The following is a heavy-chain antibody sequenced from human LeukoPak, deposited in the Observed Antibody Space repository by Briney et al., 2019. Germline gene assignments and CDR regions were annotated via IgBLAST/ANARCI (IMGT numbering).Heavy chain of an antibody. CDR2: INPRGGST. J-gene: IGHJ4*02. V-gene: IGHV1-46*01. CDR1: GYTFIDYY. CDR3: ARKFGGNGYYFDY. D-gene: IGHD4-23*01. Sequence: ASVHVSCKASGYTFIDYYIQWVRQAPGQGLEWMGTINPRGGSTRHAQRFQGRVTMTRDTSTSTLYMELSSLTSEDTAVYYCARKFGGNGYYFDYWGQGTLVTVSS.